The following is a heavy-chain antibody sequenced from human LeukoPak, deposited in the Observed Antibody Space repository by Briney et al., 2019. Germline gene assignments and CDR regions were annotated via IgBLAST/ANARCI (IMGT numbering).Heavy chain of an antibody. CDR2: ISGSGGDT. D-gene: IGHD5-18*01. Sequence: GGSLRLSCAASGFTFSNFLMTWVRQAPGKGPEWVSAISGSGGDTYYADSVKGRFTISRDNAKNTLSLQMNSLRAEDTAVYYCARSSGYGYDYWGQGTLVTVSS. V-gene: IGHV3-23*01. CDR3: ARSSGYGYDY. J-gene: IGHJ4*02. CDR1: GFTFSNFL.